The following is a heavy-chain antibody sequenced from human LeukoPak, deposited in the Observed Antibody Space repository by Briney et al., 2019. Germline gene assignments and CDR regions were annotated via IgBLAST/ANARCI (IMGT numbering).Heavy chain of an antibody. CDR3: AQDTNWWFGAFDI. J-gene: IGHJ3*02. CDR2: ISWNSGSI. Sequence: GGSLRLSCAASGFTFDDYAMHWVRHAPGKGLEWVSGISWNSGSIGYADSVKGRFTISRDNAKNSLYLQMNSLRAEDTALYYCAQDTNWWFGAFDIWGQGTMVTVSS. V-gene: IGHV3-9*01. CDR1: GFTFDDYA. D-gene: IGHD2-8*02.